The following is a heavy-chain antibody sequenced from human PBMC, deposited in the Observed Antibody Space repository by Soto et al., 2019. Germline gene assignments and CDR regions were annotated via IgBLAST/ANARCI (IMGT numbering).Heavy chain of an antibody. D-gene: IGHD2-15*01. J-gene: IGHJ3*02. V-gene: IGHV4-59*01. CDR3: ASQVVLLKGPHDFDI. Sequence: PSETLSLTCTVSGGSISNFYWSWIRQPPGRGLEYIGYIYYSGSTSYNPSLKSRVTLSVDTSNNHFSLHLSSVTVADTAVYYCASQVVLLKGPHDFDIWGQGTMVTVS. CDR1: GGSISNFY. CDR2: IYYSGST.